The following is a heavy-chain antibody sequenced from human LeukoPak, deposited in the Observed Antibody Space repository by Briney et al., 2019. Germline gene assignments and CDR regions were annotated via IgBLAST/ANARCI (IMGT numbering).Heavy chain of an antibody. J-gene: IGHJ4*02. V-gene: IGHV3-23*01. CDR3: AKDYSSGWYAYYFDS. Sequence: GGSLRLSCAASGYTFSNYAMSWVRQAPGKGLEWVSGISDSGGTTFYADSVKGRFTIPRDNSKNTLYLQMISLNADDTAVYYCAKDYSSGWYAYYFDSWGQGTLVSVSS. D-gene: IGHD6-19*01. CDR1: GYTFSNYA. CDR2: ISDSGGTT.